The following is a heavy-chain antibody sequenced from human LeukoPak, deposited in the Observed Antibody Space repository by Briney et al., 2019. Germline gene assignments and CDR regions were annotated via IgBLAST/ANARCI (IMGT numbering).Heavy chain of an antibody. Sequence: GGSLRLSCAASGFTFSSYAMHWVRQAPGKGLEWVAVISYDGSNKYYADSVKGRFTISRDNSKNTLYLQMNSLRAEDTAVYYCASPLERRYYFDYWGQGTLVTVSS. V-gene: IGHV3-30*04. CDR3: ASPLERRYYFDY. D-gene: IGHD1-1*01. J-gene: IGHJ4*02. CDR2: ISYDGSNK. CDR1: GFTFSSYA.